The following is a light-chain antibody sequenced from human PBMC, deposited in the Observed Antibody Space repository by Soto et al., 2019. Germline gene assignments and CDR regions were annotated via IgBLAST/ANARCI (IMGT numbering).Light chain of an antibody. CDR1: SSDVGNYKL. J-gene: IGLJ2*01. CDR2: DDT. CDR3: CSCAGSGTVV. Sequence: QSVLTQPASVSGSPGQSITISCTGTSSDVGNYKLVSWYQQRPGKAPKVLIYDDTNRPSGVSDRFSGSKSGNTASLTISGLQTEDEADYYCCSCAGSGTVVFGGGTKVTV. V-gene: IGLV2-23*01.